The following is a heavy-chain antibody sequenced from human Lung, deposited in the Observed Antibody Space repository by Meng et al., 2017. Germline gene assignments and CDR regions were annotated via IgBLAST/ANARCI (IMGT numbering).Heavy chain of an antibody. J-gene: IGHJ4*02. D-gene: IGHD6-13*01. V-gene: IGHV1-2*06. Sequence: QVQVGQSGAEVKKPGASVKVSCKPSGYNFPDYGLHGVRRAPGQGLEWMGRIDPKSGDTHYAQRFQGRVTMTGDTSISTAYMELSGLRSDDTAMYYCARDEDISAAGKLFGDYWGQGTLVTVSS. CDR1: GYNFPDYG. CDR2: IDPKSGDT. CDR3: ARDEDISAAGKLFGDY.